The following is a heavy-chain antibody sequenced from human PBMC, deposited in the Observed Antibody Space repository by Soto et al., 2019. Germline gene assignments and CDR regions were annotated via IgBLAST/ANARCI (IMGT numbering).Heavy chain of an antibody. CDR1: GYSFTDYH. J-gene: IGHJ6*02. CDR2: INPKSGGT. V-gene: IGHV1-2*04. CDR3: ARGDSTDCSNGVCSFFYNHDMDV. Sequence: ASVKVSCKASGYSFTDYHIHWVRQAPGQGLEWLGRINPKSGGTSTAQKFQRWVTMTTDTSISTASMELTRLTSDDTAIYYCARGDSTDCSNGVCSFFYNHDMDVWGQGTTVTVSS. D-gene: IGHD2-8*01.